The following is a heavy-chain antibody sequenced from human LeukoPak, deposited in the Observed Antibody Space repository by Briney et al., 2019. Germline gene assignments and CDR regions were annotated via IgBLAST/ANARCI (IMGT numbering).Heavy chain of an antibody. V-gene: IGHV4-61*02. J-gene: IGHJ6*03. D-gene: IGHD5-12*01. CDR2: IFTGGST. CDR3: ARDSVIVATMDYYYYMDV. Sequence: TLCLSRTVSGSALSSVSYSWRWIRQPAGKGLEWIERIFTGGSTNYNRSLKRRATISVDTSKNQFSLKLSSVTAADTAVYYCARDSVIVATMDYYYYMDVWGKGTTVTISS. CDR1: GSALSSVSYS.